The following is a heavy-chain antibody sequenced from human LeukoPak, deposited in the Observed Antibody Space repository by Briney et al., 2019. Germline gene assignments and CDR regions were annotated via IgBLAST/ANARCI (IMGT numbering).Heavy chain of an antibody. CDR2: ISAYNGNT. V-gene: IGHV1-18*01. CDR1: GYTFTSYG. CDR3: ARDPDHSSGFNWFDP. Sequence: GASVKVSCKASGYTFTSYGISWVRQAPGQGLEWMGWISAYNGNTNYAQKLQGRVPMTTDTSTSTAYMELRSLRSDDTAVYYCARDPDHSSGFNWFDPWGQGTLVTVSS. J-gene: IGHJ5*02. D-gene: IGHD6-19*01.